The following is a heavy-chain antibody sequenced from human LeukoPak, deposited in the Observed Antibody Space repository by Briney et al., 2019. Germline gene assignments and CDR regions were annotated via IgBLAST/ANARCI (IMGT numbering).Heavy chain of an antibody. CDR2: ISYDGSNK. Sequence: PGGSLRLSCAASGFTFSSYGMHWVRQAPGKGLEWVAVISYDGSNKYYADSVKGRFTISRDNSKNTLYLQMNSLRAGDTAVYYCAKDDYGDYAGGYNWFDPWGQGTLVTVSS. D-gene: IGHD4-17*01. V-gene: IGHV3-30*18. J-gene: IGHJ5*02. CDR1: GFTFSSYG. CDR3: AKDDYGDYAGGYNWFDP.